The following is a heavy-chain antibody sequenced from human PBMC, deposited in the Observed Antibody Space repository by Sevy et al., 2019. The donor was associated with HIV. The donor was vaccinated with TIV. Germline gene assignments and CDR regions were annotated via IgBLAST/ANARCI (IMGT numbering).Heavy chain of an antibody. CDR3: ARGQVLRFLEWPTYGMDV. V-gene: IGHV3-74*01. D-gene: IGHD3-3*01. CDR2: INSHGTIT. Sequence: GGSLRLSCAASGFTFSSHWMFWVRQAPGKGLVWVSHINSHGTITNYADSVKGRFTISRDNAKNTVYLKMSSLSADDTAVYYCARGQVLRFLEWPTYGMDVWGQGTTVTVSS. CDR1: GFTFSSHW. J-gene: IGHJ6*02.